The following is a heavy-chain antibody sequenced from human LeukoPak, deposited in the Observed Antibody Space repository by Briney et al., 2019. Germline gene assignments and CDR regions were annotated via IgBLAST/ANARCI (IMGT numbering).Heavy chain of an antibody. J-gene: IGHJ4*02. D-gene: IGHD6-19*01. CDR1: GFTFDDYA. Sequence: GGSLRLSCAASGFTFDDYAMHWVRQAPGKGLEWVSGISWNSGSIGYADSVKGRFTISGDNAKNSLYMQMNSLRAEDTALYYCAKDKKSSGWYFPDYGGKGPLVPVSP. CDR2: ISWNSGSI. CDR3: AKDKKSSGWYFPDY. V-gene: IGHV3-9*01.